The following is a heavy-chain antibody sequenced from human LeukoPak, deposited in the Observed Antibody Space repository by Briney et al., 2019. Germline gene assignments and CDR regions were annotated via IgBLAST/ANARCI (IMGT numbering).Heavy chain of an antibody. V-gene: IGHV4-61*02. Sequence: SQTLSLTCTVSGGSISSGSCFWSWIRQPAGKGLEWIGRMYTSGSTNYNPSLKSRVTISVDTSKNQFSLKLTSVTAADTAVYYCAREYDYGVTHGGQGTLVTLSS. D-gene: IGHD4/OR15-4a*01. CDR1: GGSISSGSCF. CDR3: AREYDYGVTH. J-gene: IGHJ4*02. CDR2: MYTSGST.